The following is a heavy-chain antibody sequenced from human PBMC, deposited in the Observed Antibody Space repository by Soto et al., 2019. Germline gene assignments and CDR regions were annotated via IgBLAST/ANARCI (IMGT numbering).Heavy chain of an antibody. J-gene: IGHJ5*02. Sequence: VASVKVSCKTSGYTFSNYGITWVRQAPGQPLEWLGWISLYSDGTSYAQKFQGRVSMTTDTSTTTAYMELRSLRSDDTAVYYCARVVPGAEAWFGPWGQGTLVTVSS. D-gene: IGHD2-2*01. CDR2: ISLYSDGT. CDR1: GYTFSNYG. CDR3: ARVVPGAEAWFGP. V-gene: IGHV1-18*01.